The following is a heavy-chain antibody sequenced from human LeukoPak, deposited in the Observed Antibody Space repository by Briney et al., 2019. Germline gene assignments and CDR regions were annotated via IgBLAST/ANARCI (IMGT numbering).Heavy chain of an antibody. V-gene: IGHV3-64*01. CDR2: ISNSGGST. CDR3: ARGLITGATGTYYYYGMDV. D-gene: IGHD6-13*01. J-gene: IGHJ6*02. Sequence: GGSLRLSCVASGFIFSRYGMHWVRQAPGKGLEYVSAISNSGGSTYYANSVKGRFTISRDNSKNTLYLQMGSLRGEDMAVYYCARGLITGATGTYYYYGMDVWGQGTTVTVSS. CDR1: GFIFSRYG.